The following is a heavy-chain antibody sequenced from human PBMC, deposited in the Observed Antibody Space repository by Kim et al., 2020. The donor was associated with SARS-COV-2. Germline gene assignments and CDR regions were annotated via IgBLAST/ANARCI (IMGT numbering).Heavy chain of an antibody. J-gene: IGHJ6*02. CDR3: ARGTKLRLIRATTVTVGGMDV. D-gene: IGHD4-17*01. Sequence: SETLSLTCAVYGGSFSGYYWSWIRQPPGKGLEWIGEINHSGSTNYNPSLKSRVTISVDTSKNQFSLKLSSVTAADTAVYYCARGTKLRLIRATTVTVGGMDVWGQGTTVTVSS. CDR1: GGSFSGYY. CDR2: INHSGST. V-gene: IGHV4-34*01.